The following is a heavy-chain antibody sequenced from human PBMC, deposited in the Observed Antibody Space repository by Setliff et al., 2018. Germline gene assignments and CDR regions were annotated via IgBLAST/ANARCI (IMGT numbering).Heavy chain of an antibody. V-gene: IGHV2-5*02. CDR1: GFSLSTYGVS. J-gene: IGHJ4*02. CDR2: IYWDDDK. D-gene: IGHD3-3*01. CDR3: ARGFWNGYFVLDY. Sequence: SGPTLVNPTQTLTLTCTFSGFSLSTYGVSVGWIRQPPGKALEWLALIYWDDDKRYSPSLKSRVTITKDTSKNQVVLTMTGMDPADTATFYCARGFWNGYFVLDYWGLGSLVTVSS.